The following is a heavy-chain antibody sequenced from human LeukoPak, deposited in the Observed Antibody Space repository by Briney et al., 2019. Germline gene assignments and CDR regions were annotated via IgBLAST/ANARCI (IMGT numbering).Heavy chain of an antibody. Sequence: TSETLSLTCTVSGDSITGYYWSWIRQPPGKGLEWIGYIYYSGSTKYNPSLKSRVTISVDTSKNQFSLKLSSVTAADTAMYYCARHARKLLWFGDPHFDYWGQGTLVTVSS. CDR3: ARHARKLLWFGDPHFDY. J-gene: IGHJ4*02. CDR2: IYYSGST. CDR1: GDSITGYY. D-gene: IGHD3-10*01. V-gene: IGHV4-59*01.